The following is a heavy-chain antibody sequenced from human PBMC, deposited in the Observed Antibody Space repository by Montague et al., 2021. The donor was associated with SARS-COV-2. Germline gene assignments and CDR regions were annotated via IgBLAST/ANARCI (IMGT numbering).Heavy chain of an antibody. V-gene: IGHV4-34*01. CDR2: INHSGST. Sequence: SETLSLTCAVYGGSFSGYYWSWIRQPPGKGLEWIGEINHSGSTNXNPSLMSRVTISVDTSKNQFSLKLSSVTAADTAVYYCARGTEYGSGIYSHYYYDHWGQGTLVTVSS. J-gene: IGHJ4*02. CDR3: ARGTEYGSGIYSHYYYDH. CDR1: GGSFSGYY. D-gene: IGHD3-10*01.